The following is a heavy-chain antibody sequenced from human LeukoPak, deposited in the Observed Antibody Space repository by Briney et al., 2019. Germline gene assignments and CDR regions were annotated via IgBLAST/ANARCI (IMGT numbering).Heavy chain of an antibody. CDR3: ARDLHVVVPAAQMDY. D-gene: IGHD2-2*01. CDR2: ISGSGGST. V-gene: IGHV3-23*01. CDR1: GFTFSSYG. Sequence: GGSLRLSCAASGFTFSSYGMSWVRQAPGKGLEWVSAISGSGGSTYYADSVKGRFTISRDNSKNTVYLQMNSLRAEDTAVYYCARDLHVVVPAAQMDYWGQGTLVTVSS. J-gene: IGHJ4*02.